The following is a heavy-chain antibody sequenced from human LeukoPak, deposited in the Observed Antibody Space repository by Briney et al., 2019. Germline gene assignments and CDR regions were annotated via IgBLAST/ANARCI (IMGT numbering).Heavy chain of an antibody. CDR1: GFTFRDYY. V-gene: IGHV3-11*04. D-gene: IGHD2-8*01. Sequence: PGGSLRLSCAASGFTFRDYYMSWIRQAPGKGLEWVSYISSSGSTIYYADSVKGRFTISRDNAKNSLYLQMNSLRAEDTAVYYCARDAPYCTNGVCYYYYGTDVWGQGTTVTVSS. J-gene: IGHJ6*02. CDR2: ISSSGSTI. CDR3: ARDAPYCTNGVCYYYYGTDV.